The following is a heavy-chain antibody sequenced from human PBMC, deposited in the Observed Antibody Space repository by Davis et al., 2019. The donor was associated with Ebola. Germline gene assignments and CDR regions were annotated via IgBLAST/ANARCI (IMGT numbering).Heavy chain of an antibody. D-gene: IGHD4-11*01. CDR3: SPDPVLTVKYV. Sequence: ASVKVSCKVFGYTLSEFSMHWVRQAPGGGLEWMGGFDPEDGGHRYAQKLQGRVTMTEDTFTNTAYMELSRLTSEDTAVYYCSPDPVLTVKYVWGQGTLVIVSS. CDR1: GYTLSEFS. V-gene: IGHV1-24*01. J-gene: IGHJ4*02. CDR2: FDPEDGGH.